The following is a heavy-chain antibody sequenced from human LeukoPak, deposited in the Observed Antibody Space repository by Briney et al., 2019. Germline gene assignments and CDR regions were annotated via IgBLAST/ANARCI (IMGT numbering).Heavy chain of an antibody. D-gene: IGHD3-22*01. CDR2: ISGSGGST. V-gene: IGHV3-23*01. Sequence: PGGSLRLSCAASGFTFSSYAMSWVRQAPGKGLEWVSAISGSGGSTYYADSVKGRFTISRDNSKNTLCLQMNSLRAEDTAVYYCAKGNYYDSSGYSYFDYWGQGTLVTVSS. CDR1: GFTFSSYA. CDR3: AKGNYYDSSGYSYFDY. J-gene: IGHJ4*02.